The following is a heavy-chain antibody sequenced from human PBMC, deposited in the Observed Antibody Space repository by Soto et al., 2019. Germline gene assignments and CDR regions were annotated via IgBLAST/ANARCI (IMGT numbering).Heavy chain of an antibody. J-gene: IGHJ4*02. CDR1: GFTFSDSW. CDR3: ASMQYSSSPPL. Sequence: GGSLRLSCTASGFTFSDSWMHWVRQGPGKGLEWVSRISPDGSATFYADSVKGRFTISRDNAKNTLYVQMNSLRAEDTAVYYCASMQYSSSPPLWGQGTLVTVSS. CDR2: ISPDGSAT. V-gene: IGHV3-74*01. D-gene: IGHD6-6*01.